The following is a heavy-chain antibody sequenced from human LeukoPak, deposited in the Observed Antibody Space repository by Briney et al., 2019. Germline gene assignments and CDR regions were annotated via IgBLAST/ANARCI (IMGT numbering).Heavy chain of an antibody. CDR2: IIPNSGGA. J-gene: IGHJ4*02. D-gene: IGHD6-13*01. CDR1: GYTFTDYY. V-gene: IGHV1-2*02. CDR3: ARGSYSNSFEY. Sequence: ASVKVSCKASGYTFTDYYIHWVRQAPGQGLEWMGWIIPNSGGANYAQNFQGRVTMTRDMSISTAYTELSRLRSDDTAVYYCARGSYSNSFEYWGQGILVTVSS.